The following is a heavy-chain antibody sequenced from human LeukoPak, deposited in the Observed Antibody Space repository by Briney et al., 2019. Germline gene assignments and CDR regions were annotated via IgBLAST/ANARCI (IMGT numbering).Heavy chain of an antibody. CDR1: GGTFSSYA. J-gene: IGHJ4*02. V-gene: IGHV1-69*05. Sequence: SVKVSCKASGGTFSSYAISWVRQAPGQGLEWMGGIIPIFGTANYAQKFQGRVTITTDESTSTAYMELSSLRSEDTAVYYCARDLGSGYCGGDCGLDYWGQGTLVTVSS. CDR2: IIPIFGTA. D-gene: IGHD2-21*02. CDR3: ARDLGSGYCGGDCGLDY.